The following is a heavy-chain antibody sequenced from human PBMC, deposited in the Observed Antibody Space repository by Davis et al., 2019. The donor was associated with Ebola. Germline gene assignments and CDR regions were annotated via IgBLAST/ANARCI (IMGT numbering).Heavy chain of an antibody. V-gene: IGHV3-23*01. D-gene: IGHD3-22*01. Sequence: GESLKISCAASGFTFNNYAMSWVRQAPGKGLEWVSGISGSGGSTSYADSVKGRFTISRHNSNNSLYLQMNSLRSEDTALYYCVKTSISGYFLDNWGQGTLVTVSS. CDR2: ISGSGGST. CDR3: VKTSISGYFLDN. CDR1: GFTFNNYA. J-gene: IGHJ4*02.